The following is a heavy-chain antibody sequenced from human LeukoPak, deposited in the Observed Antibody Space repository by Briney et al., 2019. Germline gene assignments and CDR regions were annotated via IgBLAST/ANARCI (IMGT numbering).Heavy chain of an antibody. CDR1: GYTFTSYD. V-gene: IGHV1-8*01. CDR2: MNPNSGNT. Sequence: ASVKVSCKASGYTFTSYDINWVRQATGLGLEWMGWMNPNSGNTGYAQKFQGRVTMTRNTSISTAYMELSSLRSEDTAVYYCARGLRLLWFGESSAGYWGQGTLVTVSS. CDR3: ARGLRLLWFGESSAGY. D-gene: IGHD3-10*01. J-gene: IGHJ4*02.